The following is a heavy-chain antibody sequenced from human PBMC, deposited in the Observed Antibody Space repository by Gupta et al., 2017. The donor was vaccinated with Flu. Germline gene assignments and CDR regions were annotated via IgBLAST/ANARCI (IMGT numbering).Heavy chain of an antibody. CDR2: IISKAYGWTT. V-gene: IGHV3-49*03. Sequence: EVQLVASGGGLVQPGRSLSLSCTASGFHFGDYATSWFRQDPGKGLEWVGFIISKAYGWTTEYAASVKGRFTISRDDSKSISYLQMNSLKTEDTAVYYCTREGRGVVTDFDYWGQGTLVTVSS. D-gene: IGHD2-21*02. J-gene: IGHJ4*02. CDR1: GFHFGDYA. CDR3: TREGRGVVTDFDY.